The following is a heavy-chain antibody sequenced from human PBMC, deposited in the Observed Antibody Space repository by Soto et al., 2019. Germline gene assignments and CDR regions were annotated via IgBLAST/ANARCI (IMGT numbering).Heavy chain of an antibody. D-gene: IGHD6-19*01. CDR3: AKDNTGWSGSPIDY. CDR2: ISWESGII. V-gene: IGHV3-9*01. J-gene: IGHJ4*02. Sequence: SLRLSCASSGFTFENYAMHWVRQVPGKGLEWVSGISWESGIIGYADSVKGRFTISRDNAKNFLYLQMDSLRAEDTALYYCAKDNTGWSGSPIDYWGQGTLVTVSS. CDR1: GFTFENYA.